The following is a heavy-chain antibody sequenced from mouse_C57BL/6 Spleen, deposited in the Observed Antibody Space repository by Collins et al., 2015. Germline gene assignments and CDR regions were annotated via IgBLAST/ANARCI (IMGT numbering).Heavy chain of an antibody. D-gene: IGHD2-3*01. CDR1: GYAFSSSW. CDR3: ARIYDGYPYAMDY. CDR2: IYPGDGDT. Sequence: QVQLQQSGPELVKPGASVKISCKASGYAFSSSWMNWVEQRPGKGLEWIGRIYPGDGDTNYNGKFKGKATLTADKSSSTAYMQLSSLTSEDSAVYFCARIYDGYPYAMDYWGQGTSVTVSS. J-gene: IGHJ4*01. V-gene: IGHV1-82*01.